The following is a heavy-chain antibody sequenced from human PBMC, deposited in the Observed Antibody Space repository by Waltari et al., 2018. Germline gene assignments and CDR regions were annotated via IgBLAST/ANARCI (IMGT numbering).Heavy chain of an antibody. V-gene: IGHV1-2*06. CDR3: ARGDKLYYYFDY. CDR2: INPNSGGT. D-gene: IGHD2-21*01. CDR1: GHAFTDYF. Sequence: QVQLGQSGPVSQKPGASVKVSCKSSGHAFTDYFMHRARQAPGQGLECMRRINPNSGGTNYAQKFEGRVTMTGDKSINTAYMELSRLRSDDTAVYYCARGDKLYYYFDYWGQGTLVTVSS. J-gene: IGHJ4*02.